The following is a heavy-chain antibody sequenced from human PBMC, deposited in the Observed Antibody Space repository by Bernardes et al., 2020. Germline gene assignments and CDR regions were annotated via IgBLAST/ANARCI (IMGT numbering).Heavy chain of an antibody. CDR2: ISAYNGNT. V-gene: IGHV1-18*01. D-gene: IGHD2-2*01. CDR3: ATTLDCSSTSCSEGWFDP. CDR1: GYTFTSYG. J-gene: IGHJ5*02. Sequence: ASVKVSCKASGYTFTSYGISWVRQAPGQGLEWMGWISAYNGNTNYAQKLQGRVTMTTDTSTSTAYMELRSLRSDDTAMYYCATTLDCSSTSCSEGWFDPWGQGTLVTVSS.